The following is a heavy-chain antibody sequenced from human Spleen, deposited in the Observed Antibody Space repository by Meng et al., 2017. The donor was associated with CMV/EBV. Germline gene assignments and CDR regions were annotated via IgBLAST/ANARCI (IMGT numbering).Heavy chain of an antibody. D-gene: IGHD3-3*01. CDR1: GGSISNYY. CDR3: ARDADYDLGYFQH. Sequence: SETLSLTCTVSGGSISNYYWSWIRQPPGKGLEWIGYIYYNGISHYNPSLKSRVTMSVDTSKNQFSLRLSSVNAADTAVYYCARDADYDLGYFQHWGQGSLVTVSS. J-gene: IGHJ1*01. CDR2: IYYNGIS. V-gene: IGHV4-59*01.